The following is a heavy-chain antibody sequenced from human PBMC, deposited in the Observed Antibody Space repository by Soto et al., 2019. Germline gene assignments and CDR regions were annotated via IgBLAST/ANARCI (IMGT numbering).Heavy chain of an antibody. Sequence: EVHLVESGGDLVQPGGSLRLSCAASGFTFSAYWMQWVRQAPGKGLEWVAIIKQDGSEKYYVDSVTGRFTISRDNAKNSLSLQMSSLRAEDTAMYYCVGSRGWLFEYWGQGTLVTVSS. CDR1: GFTFSAYW. CDR3: VGSRGWLFEY. CDR2: IKQDGSEK. J-gene: IGHJ4*02. D-gene: IGHD6-19*01. V-gene: IGHV3-7*05.